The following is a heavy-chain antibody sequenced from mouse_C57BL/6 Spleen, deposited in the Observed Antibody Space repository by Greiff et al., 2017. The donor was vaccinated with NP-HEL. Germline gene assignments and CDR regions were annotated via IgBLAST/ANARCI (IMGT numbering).Heavy chain of an antibody. Sequence: EVQGVESEGGLVQPGSSMKLSCTASGFTFSDYYMAWVRQVPEKGLEWVANINYDGSSTYYLDPLKSRFIISRDNAKNILDLQVSSLKSDDTATYYCATAYYSNVAWFAYWGQGTLVTVSA. D-gene: IGHD2-5*01. CDR3: ATAYYSNVAWFAY. CDR2: INYDGSST. CDR1: GFTFSDYY. J-gene: IGHJ3*01. V-gene: IGHV5-16*01.